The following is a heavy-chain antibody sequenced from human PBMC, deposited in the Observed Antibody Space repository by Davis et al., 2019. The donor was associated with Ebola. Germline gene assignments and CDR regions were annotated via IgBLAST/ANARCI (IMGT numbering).Heavy chain of an antibody. J-gene: IGHJ4*01. CDR3: SRQTNNSPAGTFDY. V-gene: IGHV4-39*01. CDR1: GDSITTNNYY. CDR2: IYSFGST. D-gene: IGHD1-1*01. Sequence: SETLSLTCTVSGDSITTNNYYWGWIRQPPGKGLEWIGSIYSFGSTYNNPSLRSRVTTSVDTSKNQLSLKLNSWTAAHTAVYFCSRQTNNSPAGTFDYWGRGTLVTVSS.